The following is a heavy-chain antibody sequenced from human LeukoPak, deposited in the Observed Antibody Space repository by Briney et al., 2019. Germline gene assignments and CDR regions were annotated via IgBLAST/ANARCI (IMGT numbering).Heavy chain of an antibody. Sequence: PGGSLRLSCAASGFTFSSYGMHWVRQAPGKGLEWVAVISYDGSNKYYADSVKGRFTISRDNSKNTLYLQMNSLRAEDTAVYYCAKALRITYAFDIWGQGTMVTVSS. J-gene: IGHJ3*02. CDR1: GFTFSSYG. V-gene: IGHV3-30*18. D-gene: IGHD3-10*01. CDR2: ISYDGSNK. CDR3: AKALRITYAFDI.